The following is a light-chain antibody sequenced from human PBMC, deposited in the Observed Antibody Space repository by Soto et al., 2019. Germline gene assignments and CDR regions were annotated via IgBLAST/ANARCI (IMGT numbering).Light chain of an antibody. Sequence: PSSLSASVGDRVTVTCQASQDILNYLNWYQQKPGKAPKLLIYGASSLQSGVPSRFSGSGSGTDFTLTTSSLQPEDFGTYYCQQSFSTPRTFGQGTKVDIK. CDR2: GAS. CDR1: QDILNY. J-gene: IGKJ1*01. V-gene: IGKV1-39*01. CDR3: QQSFSTPRT.